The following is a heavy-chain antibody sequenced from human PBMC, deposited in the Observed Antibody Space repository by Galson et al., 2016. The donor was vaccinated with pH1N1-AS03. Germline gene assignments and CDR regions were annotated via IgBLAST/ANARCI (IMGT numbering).Heavy chain of an antibody. CDR1: GGSISNYY. CDR2: IFYSGTP. Sequence: ETLSLTCTVSGGSISNYYWSWIRQPPGKGLEWIGHIFYSGTPIYSPSLKSRLTILVDTSKNHFSLKLSSVTAADTAVYYCARHSPPGGWGGTHWYVDLWGRGTLVTVSS. D-gene: IGHD3-16*01. J-gene: IGHJ2*01. V-gene: IGHV4-59*08. CDR3: ARHSPPGGWGGTHWYVDL.